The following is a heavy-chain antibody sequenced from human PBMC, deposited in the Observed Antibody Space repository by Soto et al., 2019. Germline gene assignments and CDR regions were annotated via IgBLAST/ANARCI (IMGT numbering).Heavy chain of an antibody. CDR2: SYHSGST. J-gene: IGHJ3*02. D-gene: IGHD3-10*01. V-gene: IGHV4-38-2*02. CDR3: ATDRGVRGVDPGAFDI. Sequence: SETRSLTCAVSGYSISSGYYRVWFRQPPGKGLEWSVSSYHSGSTDYNPSLKSQVTISVEPSKNQFSLKLSSVNAADTAMYYCATDRGVRGVDPGAFDIWGQGTMVTVSS. CDR1: GYSISSGYY.